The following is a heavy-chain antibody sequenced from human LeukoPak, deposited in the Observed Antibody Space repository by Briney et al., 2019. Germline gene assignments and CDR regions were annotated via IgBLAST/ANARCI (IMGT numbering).Heavy chain of an antibody. J-gene: IGHJ3*02. V-gene: IGHV1-2*02. CDR3: ASGTAMVGDAFDI. D-gene: IGHD5-18*01. CDR1: GYTFTRYY. Sequence: GASVKVSFKASGYTFTRYYMHWVRQAPGQGLEWMGWINPNSGGTNYAQKFQGRVTMTRDTSISTAYMELSRLRSDDTAVYYCASGTAMVGDAFDIWGQGTMVTVSS. CDR2: INPNSGGT.